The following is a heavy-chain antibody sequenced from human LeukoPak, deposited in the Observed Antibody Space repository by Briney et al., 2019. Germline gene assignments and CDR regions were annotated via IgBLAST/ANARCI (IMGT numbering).Heavy chain of an antibody. V-gene: IGHV4-61*01. J-gene: IGHJ5*02. CDR3: ARDLVSDFWSGYALDP. CDR1: GGSISSGSYY. Sequence: SETLSLTCTVSGGSISSGSYYWSWVRQPPGKGLEWIGYIYYSGSTNYNPSLKSRVTISVDTSKNQFSLKLSSVTAADTAVYYCARDLVSDFWSGYALDPWGQGTLVTVSS. CDR2: IYYSGST. D-gene: IGHD3-3*01.